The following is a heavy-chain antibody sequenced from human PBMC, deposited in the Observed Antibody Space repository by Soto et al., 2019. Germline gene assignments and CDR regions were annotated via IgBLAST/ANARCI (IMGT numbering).Heavy chain of an antibody. D-gene: IGHD6-13*01. CDR2: ISSSSSYI. CDR3: AKGGGSSSYYFDY. Sequence: PGGSLRLSCAASGFTFSSYSMNWVRQAPGKGLEWVSPISSSSSYIYYADSVKGRFTISRDNAKNSLYLQMNSLRAEDTAVYYCAKGGGSSSYYFDYWGQGTLVTVSS. CDR1: GFTFSSYS. V-gene: IGHV3-21*01. J-gene: IGHJ4*02.